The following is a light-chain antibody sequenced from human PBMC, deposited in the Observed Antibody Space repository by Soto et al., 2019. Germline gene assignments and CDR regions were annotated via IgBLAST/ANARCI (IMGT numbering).Light chain of an antibody. J-gene: IGKJ1*01. CDR2: AAS. CDR3: QQYYSCPWT. CDR1: QGISSY. Sequence: AIRMTQSPSSLSASTGDRVTITCRASQGISSYLAWYQQKPGKAPKLLIYAASTLQSGVPSRFSGSGSGTDFTLTISCLQSDDFATYYCQQYYSCPWTFGQGTKVDI. V-gene: IGKV1-8*01.